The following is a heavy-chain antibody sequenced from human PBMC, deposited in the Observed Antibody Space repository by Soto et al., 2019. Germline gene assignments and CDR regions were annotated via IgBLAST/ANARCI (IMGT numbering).Heavy chain of an antibody. D-gene: IGHD4-17*01. CDR3: ARGVTTVTTFDY. CDR1: GGSISSGGDS. Sequence: SEILSLTCAVSGGSISSGGDSCNWIRQPPGKGLEWIGYIYHSGSTYYNPSLKSRVTISVDRSKNQFSLKLSSVTAADTAVYYCARGVTTVTTFDYWGQGTLVTVSS. J-gene: IGHJ4*02. V-gene: IGHV4-30-2*01. CDR2: IYHSGST.